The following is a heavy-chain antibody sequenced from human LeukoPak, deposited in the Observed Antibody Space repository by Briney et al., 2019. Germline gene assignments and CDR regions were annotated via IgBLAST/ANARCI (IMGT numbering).Heavy chain of an antibody. CDR3: ATRVSTSRSFDY. Sequence: GGSLRLSCAASGSTFGSPWMHWVRQAPGKGLVWVSRINSDGSATAYADSVKGRFTISRDNAENTLYLQMNSLRAEDTAVYYCATRVSTSRSFDYWGQGTLVTVSS. CDR2: INSDGSAT. J-gene: IGHJ4*02. V-gene: IGHV3-74*01. CDR1: GSTFGSPW.